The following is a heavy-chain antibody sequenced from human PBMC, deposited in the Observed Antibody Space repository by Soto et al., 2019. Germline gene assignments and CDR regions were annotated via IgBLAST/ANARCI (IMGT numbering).Heavy chain of an antibody. CDR3: ARDYGSGRGGYYYYGMDV. J-gene: IGHJ6*02. D-gene: IGHD3-10*01. V-gene: IGHV3-21*01. CDR2: ISSSSSYI. Sequence: GGSLRLSCAASGFTFSSYSMNWVRQAPGKGLEWVSSISSSSSYIYYADSVKGRFTISRDNAKNSLYLQMNSLRAEDTAVYYCARDYGSGRGGYYYYGMDVWGQGTTVTVSS. CDR1: GFTFSSYS.